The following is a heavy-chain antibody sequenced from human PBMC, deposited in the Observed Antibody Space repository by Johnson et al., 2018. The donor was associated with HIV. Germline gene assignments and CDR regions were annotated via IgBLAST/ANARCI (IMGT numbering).Heavy chain of an antibody. D-gene: IGHD6-13*01. CDR2: ISFDGGAI. CDR3: ARVPSAAAGSRGGTFDI. V-gene: IGHV3-30-3*01. CDR1: GFSFNDYA. J-gene: IGHJ3*02. Sequence: QVQLVESGGGVVQPGRSLRLSCSASGFSFNDYAMHWVRQAPGKGLEWVAVISFDGGAIYYADSVQGRFTLSRDSSKDTLYVQMHSLRGEDTAVYYCARVPSAAAGSRGGTFDIWGPGTLVTVSS.